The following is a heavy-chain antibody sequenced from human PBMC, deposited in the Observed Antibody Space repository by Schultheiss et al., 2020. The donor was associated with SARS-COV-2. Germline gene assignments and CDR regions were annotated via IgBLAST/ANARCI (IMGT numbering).Heavy chain of an antibody. D-gene: IGHD2-21*01. Sequence: GESLKISCKASGYTFTSYGISWVRQAPGQGLEWMGWISAYNGNTNYAQKLQGRVTMTTDTSTSTAYMELRSLRSDDTAVYYCARGPTIEALVAVPLDQWGQGTLVTVAS. CDR1: GYTFTSYG. J-gene: IGHJ4*02. V-gene: IGHV1-18*01. CDR2: ISAYNGNT. CDR3: ARGPTIEALVAVPLDQ.